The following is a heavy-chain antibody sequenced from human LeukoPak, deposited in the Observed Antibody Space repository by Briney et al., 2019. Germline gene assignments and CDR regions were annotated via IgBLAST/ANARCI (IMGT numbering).Heavy chain of an antibody. D-gene: IGHD1-7*01. CDR3: ARREYTWNYYFDY. CDR2: IYPGDSDT. CDR1: GYSSTSYW. J-gene: IGHJ4*02. V-gene: IGHV5-51*01. Sequence: GESLKISCKGSGYSSTSYWIGWVRQMPGKGLEWMGSIYPGDSDTRYSPSFQGQVTISADKSISTAYLQWSSLKASDTAIYYCARREYTWNYYFDYWGQGTLVTVSS.